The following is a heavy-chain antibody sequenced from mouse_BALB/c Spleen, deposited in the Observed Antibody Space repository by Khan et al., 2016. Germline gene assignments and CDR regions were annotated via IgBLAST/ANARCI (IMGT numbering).Heavy chain of an antibody. Sequence: EVQLQESGPSLVKPSQTLSLTCSVTGDSITSGYWNWIRKFPGNKLEYMGYISYSGSTYYNPSLKSRISITRDTSKNQYYLQLNSVTTEDTATYXCASLLWLRRGFAYWGQGTLVTVSA. J-gene: IGHJ3*01. CDR2: ISYSGST. V-gene: IGHV3-8*02. CDR1: GDSITSGY. D-gene: IGHD2-2*01. CDR3: ASLLWLRRGFAY.